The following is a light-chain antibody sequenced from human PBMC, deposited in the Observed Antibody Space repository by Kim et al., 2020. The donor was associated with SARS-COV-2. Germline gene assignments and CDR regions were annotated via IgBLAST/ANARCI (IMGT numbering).Light chain of an antibody. CDR1: ALPKQY. Sequence: SYELTQPPSVSVSPGQTARITCSGDALPKQYAYWYQQKPGQAPVLVIYKDSERPSGIPERFSGSSSGTTVTLTISGVQAEDEADYYCQSAESSGTPLVVF. CDR2: KDS. J-gene: IGLJ2*01. V-gene: IGLV3-25*03. CDR3: QSAESSGTPLVV.